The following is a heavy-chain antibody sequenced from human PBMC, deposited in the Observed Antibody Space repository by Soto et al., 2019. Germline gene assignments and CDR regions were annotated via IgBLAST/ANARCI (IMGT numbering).Heavy chain of an antibody. J-gene: IGHJ6*02. CDR1: GYSFTSYW. Sequence: GESLKISCKGSGYSFTSYWIGWVRQMPGKGLEWMGIIYPGDSDTRYSPSFQGQVTISADKSISTAYLQWSSLKASDTAMYYCARTPGGFGEFSYYYYGMDVWGQGTTVTVSS. V-gene: IGHV5-51*01. D-gene: IGHD3-10*01. CDR2: IYPGDSDT. CDR3: ARTPGGFGEFSYYYYGMDV.